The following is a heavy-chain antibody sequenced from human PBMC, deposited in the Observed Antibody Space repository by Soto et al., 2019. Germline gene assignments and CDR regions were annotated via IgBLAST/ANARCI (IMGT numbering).Heavy chain of an antibody. CDR1: GGSISSYY. Sequence: KPSETLSLTCTVSGGSISSYYWSWIRQPPGKGLGWIGYIYYSGSTNYNPSLKSRVTISVDTSKNQFSLKLSSVTAADTAVYYCARGLGYRPNNFDDWGQGTLVTVSS. V-gene: IGHV4-59*01. CDR2: IYYSGST. CDR3: ARGLGYRPNNFDD. D-gene: IGHD5-18*01. J-gene: IGHJ4*02.